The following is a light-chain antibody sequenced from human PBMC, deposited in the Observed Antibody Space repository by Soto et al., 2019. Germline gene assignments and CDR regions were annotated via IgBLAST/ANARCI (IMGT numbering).Light chain of an antibody. CDR1: SSDVAFYNH. Sequence: QSVLTQPPSVSGSPGQSITISCTGSSSDVAFYNHVSWYQQHPGKAPKLLIYEVNNRPSGVSHRFSGSKSGNTASLTISGLPAEDEADYYCSSFASTHTYVFGPGTKVTVL. CDR3: SSFASTHTYV. CDR2: EVN. J-gene: IGLJ1*01. V-gene: IGLV2-14*01.